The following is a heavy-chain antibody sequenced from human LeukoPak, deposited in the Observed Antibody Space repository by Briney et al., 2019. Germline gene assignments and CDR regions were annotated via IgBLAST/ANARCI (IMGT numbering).Heavy chain of an antibody. Sequence: GGSLRLSCAASGFTFSSYWMHWVRQAPGKGLVWVSRINSDGSSTSYADSVKGRFTISRDNAKNTLYLQMNSLRAEDTAVYYCARSIYSYGPFFVYWGQGTLVTVSS. CDR3: ARSIYSYGPFFVY. D-gene: IGHD5-18*01. V-gene: IGHV3-74*01. J-gene: IGHJ4*02. CDR2: INSDGSST. CDR1: GFTFSSYW.